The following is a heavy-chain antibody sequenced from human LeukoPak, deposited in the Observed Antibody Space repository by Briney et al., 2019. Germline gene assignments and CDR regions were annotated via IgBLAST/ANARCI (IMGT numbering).Heavy chain of an antibody. Sequence: SDTLALTCSVCGGSLSSCYWSWIRQPPGKGLEWVGYIYYSGSTNFNPSLTSRVTISVDTSTNQFSLKLSSVTAADTAVYYCASTPTSSGSYSWFDPWGQGTLVTVSS. CDR3: ASTPTSSGSYSWFDP. CDR2: IYYSGST. J-gene: IGHJ5*02. CDR1: GGSLSSCY. V-gene: IGHV4-59*07. D-gene: IGHD1-26*01.